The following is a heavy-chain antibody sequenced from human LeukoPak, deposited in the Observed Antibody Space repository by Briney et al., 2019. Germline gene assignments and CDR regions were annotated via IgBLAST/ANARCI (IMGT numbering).Heavy chain of an antibody. Sequence: QPSETLSLTCTVSGGSINSTSYYWAWIRQAPGKGLEWVANIKQDGSEKYYVDSVKGRFTISRDNAKNSLYLQMNSLRAEDTAVYYCARDSSSSWSLDYFDYWGQGTLVTVSS. J-gene: IGHJ4*02. CDR1: GGSINSTSYY. CDR3: ARDSSSSWSLDYFDY. D-gene: IGHD6-13*01. V-gene: IGHV3-7*01. CDR2: IKQDGSEK.